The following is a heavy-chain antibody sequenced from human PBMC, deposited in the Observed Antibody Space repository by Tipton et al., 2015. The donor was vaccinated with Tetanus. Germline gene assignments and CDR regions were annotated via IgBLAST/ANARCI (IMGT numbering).Heavy chain of an antibody. Sequence: LRLSCTVSGGSISGTPHYWGWLRQPPGKGLEWIGSTYYSGSTHYNPSLKSRVTVSVDTSKNQFSLELFSVTAADTAVYYCARWIAVTGTDFDFWGQGTLVTVSS. CDR2: TYYSGST. CDR1: GGSISGTPHY. V-gene: IGHV4-39*01. CDR3: ARWIAVTGTDFDF. J-gene: IGHJ4*02. D-gene: IGHD6-19*01.